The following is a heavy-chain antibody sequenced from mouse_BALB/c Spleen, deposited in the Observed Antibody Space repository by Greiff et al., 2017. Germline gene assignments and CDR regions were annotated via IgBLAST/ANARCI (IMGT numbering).Heavy chain of an antibody. CDR3: ATSTRRGDYAMDY. D-gene: IGHD2-1*01. J-gene: IGHJ4*01. CDR2: IYPGDGST. V-gene: IGHV1S56*01. CDR1: GYTFTSYY. Sequence: QVQLKQSGPELVKPGASVKMSCKASGYTFTSYYIHWVKQRPGQGLEWIGWIYPGDGSTKYNEKFKGKTTLTADKSSSTAYMLLSSLTSEDSAIYFCATSTRRGDYAMDYWGQGTSVTVSS.